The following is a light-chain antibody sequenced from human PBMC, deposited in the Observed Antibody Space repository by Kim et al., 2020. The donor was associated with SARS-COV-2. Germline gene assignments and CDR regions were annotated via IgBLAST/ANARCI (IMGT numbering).Light chain of an antibody. CDR3: NSRDSSGNHWV. CDR1: SLRSYY. V-gene: IGLV3-19*01. Sequence: SSELTQDPAVSVALGQTVRITCQGDSLRSYYASWYQQKPGQAPVLVIYGKNNRPSGIPDRFSGSSSGNTASLTIPGAQAEDEADYYCNSRDSSGNHWVFGAGTQLTVL. J-gene: IGLJ3*02. CDR2: GKN.